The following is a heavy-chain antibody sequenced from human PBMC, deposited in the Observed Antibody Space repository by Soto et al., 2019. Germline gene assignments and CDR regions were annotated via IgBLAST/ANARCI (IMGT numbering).Heavy chain of an antibody. D-gene: IGHD6-13*01. CDR3: ARDRPGAKAAAGTRFDY. Sequence: EVQLVESGGGLVQPGGSLRLSCAASGFTVSSNYMSWVRQAPGKGLEWVSVIYSGGSTYYADSVKGRFTISRDNSKNTLYLQMNSLRAEDTAVYYCARDRPGAKAAAGTRFDYWGQGTLVTVSS. V-gene: IGHV3-66*01. CDR1: GFTVSSNY. J-gene: IGHJ4*02. CDR2: IYSGGST.